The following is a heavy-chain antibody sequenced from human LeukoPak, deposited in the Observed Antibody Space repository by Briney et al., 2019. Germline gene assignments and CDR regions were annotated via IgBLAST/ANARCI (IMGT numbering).Heavy chain of an antibody. Sequence: GESLKISCKASGYTFTGYYMHWVRQAPGQGLEWMGWINPNSGGTNYAQKFQGRVTMTRDTSISTAYMELSRLRSDDTAVYYCARAEFDYGDRDYWGQGTLVTVSS. CDR2: INPNSGGT. J-gene: IGHJ4*02. CDR3: ARAEFDYGDRDY. CDR1: GYTFTGYY. D-gene: IGHD4-17*01. V-gene: IGHV1-2*02.